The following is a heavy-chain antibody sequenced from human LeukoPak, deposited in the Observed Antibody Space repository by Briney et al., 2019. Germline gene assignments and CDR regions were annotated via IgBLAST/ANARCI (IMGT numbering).Heavy chain of an antibody. V-gene: IGHV3-23*01. J-gene: IGHJ3*02. D-gene: IGHD1-26*01. CDR1: GFTFSSHA. CDR3: AKVVGMLYGGGAFDI. Sequence: GGSLRLSCAASGFTFSSHAMNWVRQAPGKGLEWISAIRGSGGSTYYADSVKGRFTISRDNSKNTLYLQINSLRDEDTAIYYCAKVVGMLYGGGAFDIWGQGTMVTVSS. CDR2: IRGSGGST.